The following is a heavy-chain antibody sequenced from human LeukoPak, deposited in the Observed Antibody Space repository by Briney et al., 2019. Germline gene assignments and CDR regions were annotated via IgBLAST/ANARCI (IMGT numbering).Heavy chain of an antibody. CDR1: GFTFSSYE. CDR3: ARAQYDTLGWFDP. Sequence: GGSLRLSCAASGFTFSSYEMNWVRQAPGKGLEWVSYISGSGGTIYYADSVKGRFTISRDNAKNSLYLQMNSLRAEDTAVYYCARAQYDTLGWFDPWGQGTLVTVSS. D-gene: IGHD2/OR15-2a*01. V-gene: IGHV3-48*03. J-gene: IGHJ5*02. CDR2: ISGSGGTI.